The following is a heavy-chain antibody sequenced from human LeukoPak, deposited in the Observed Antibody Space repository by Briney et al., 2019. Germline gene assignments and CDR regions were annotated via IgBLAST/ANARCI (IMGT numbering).Heavy chain of an antibody. V-gene: IGHV3-15*01. D-gene: IGHD2-15*01. CDR1: GFTFSNAR. CDR3: TTDIRPSIVVVVAATLADY. J-gene: IGHJ4*02. CDR2: IKSKTDGGTT. Sequence: GGSLRLSCAASGFTFSNARMSWVRQAPGKGLEWVGRIKSKTDGGTTDYAAPVKGRFTISRDDSKNTLYLQMNSLKTEDTAVYYCTTDIRPSIVVVVAATLADYWGQGTLVTVSS.